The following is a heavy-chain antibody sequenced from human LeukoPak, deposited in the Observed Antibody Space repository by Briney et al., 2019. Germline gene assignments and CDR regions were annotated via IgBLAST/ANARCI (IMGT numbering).Heavy chain of an antibody. J-gene: IGHJ4*02. CDR2: ISGGGGST. D-gene: IGHD3-22*01. V-gene: IGHV3-23*01. CDR3: AKNWGCYYDSRGFYYFYY. Sequence: GGSLRLSCAASGFTFNSYAMSWVRQAPGKGLEWVSAISGGGGSTYHADSVKGRFTISRDNSKNTLYLQMNSLRAEDTAVYYFAKNWGCYYDSRGFYYFYYWGPGTLGTGSS. CDR1: GFTFNSYA.